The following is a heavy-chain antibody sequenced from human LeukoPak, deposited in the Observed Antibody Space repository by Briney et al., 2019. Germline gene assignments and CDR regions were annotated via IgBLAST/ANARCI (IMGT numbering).Heavy chain of an antibody. J-gene: IGHJ3*02. CDR1: GFTFSAFN. Sequence: GGSLRLSCAASGFTFSAFNMHWVRQAPGKGLEWVAIISHHGDTAHYADSLKGRFTISRDNSKNTVDLQMNSLRAEDTAVYYCAKAHRDWYLGVFQIWGQGTMVTVSS. D-gene: IGHD3-9*01. CDR2: ISHHGDTA. V-gene: IGHV3-30-3*01. CDR3: AKAHRDWYLGVFQI.